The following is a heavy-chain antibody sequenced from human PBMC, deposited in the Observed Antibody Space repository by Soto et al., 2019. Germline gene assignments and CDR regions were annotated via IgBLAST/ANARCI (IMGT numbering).Heavy chain of an antibody. J-gene: IGHJ4*02. D-gene: IGHD3-22*01. V-gene: IGHV1-69*01. CDR3: ARGLGDSSGYFYFDS. Sequence: QVQLVQSGAEVKKPGSSVNVSCQASGGIFRRFAMTWLRQAPGQGLEWLGGINPILGTPNYAQNFRDRLTIVADESTSTAYMLLSSLRSDDTALYFCARGLGDSSGYFYFDSWGQGTLVTVSS. CDR2: INPILGTP. CDR1: GGIFRRFA.